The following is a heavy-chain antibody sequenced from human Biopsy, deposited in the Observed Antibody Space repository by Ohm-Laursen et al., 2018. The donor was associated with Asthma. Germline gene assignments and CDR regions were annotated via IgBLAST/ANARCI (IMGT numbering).Heavy chain of an antibody. V-gene: IGHV1-69*01. CDR1: GDILSSFG. D-gene: IGHD4-17*01. CDR3: ARGGYYGDRRHHIGLDV. Sequence: GSSVKVSCKAHGDILSSFGIKWVRKAPGQGLEWMGGVIPIYGTTHTAQKFQGRVTITADESTSTAYMELTSLRKEDTAVYYCARGGYYGDRRHHIGLDVWGQGTTVTVSS. J-gene: IGHJ6*02. CDR2: VIPIYGTT.